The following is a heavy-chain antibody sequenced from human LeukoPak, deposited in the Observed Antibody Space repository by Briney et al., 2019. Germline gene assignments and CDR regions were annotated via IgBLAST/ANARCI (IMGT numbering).Heavy chain of an antibody. CDR2: IWYDGSNK. V-gene: IGHV3-33*01. Sequence: GGSLRLSCAASGFTFSSYGMHWVRQAPGKGLEWVAVIWYDGSNKYYADSVKGRFTISRDNSKNTLYLQMNSLRAEDTAVYYCASALDCSSTSCYAVDYWGQGTLVTVSS. CDR3: ASALDCSSTSCYAVDY. D-gene: IGHD2-2*01. J-gene: IGHJ4*02. CDR1: GFTFSSYG.